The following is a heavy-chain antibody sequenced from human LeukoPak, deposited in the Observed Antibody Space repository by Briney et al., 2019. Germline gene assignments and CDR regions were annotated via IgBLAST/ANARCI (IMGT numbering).Heavy chain of an antibody. D-gene: IGHD3-22*01. J-gene: IGHJ4*02. Sequence: GESLKISCKGSGYSFTNYWIGWVRQMPGKGLEWMGIIYPGDSDTRYSPSFRGQVTSSVDKSISTAYLQWSSLKASATAMYYCARLNLVVAIDYWGQGTLVTVSS. CDR1: GYSFTNYW. CDR3: ARLNLVVAIDY. CDR2: IYPGDSDT. V-gene: IGHV5-51*01.